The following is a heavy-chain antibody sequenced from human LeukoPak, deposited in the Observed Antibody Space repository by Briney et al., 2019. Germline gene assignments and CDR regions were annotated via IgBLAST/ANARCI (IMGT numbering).Heavy chain of an antibody. CDR2: ISSSSSYI. CDR3: ARGYFREDYFDY. Sequence: GGSLRLSCAASGVTFSSYSMNWVRQAPGKGLEWVSSISSSSSYIYYADSVKGRFTISRDNAKNSLYLQMNSLRAEDTAVYYCARGYFREDYFDYWGRGTLVTVSS. V-gene: IGHV3-21*01. D-gene: IGHD3-9*01. CDR1: GVTFSSYS. J-gene: IGHJ4*02.